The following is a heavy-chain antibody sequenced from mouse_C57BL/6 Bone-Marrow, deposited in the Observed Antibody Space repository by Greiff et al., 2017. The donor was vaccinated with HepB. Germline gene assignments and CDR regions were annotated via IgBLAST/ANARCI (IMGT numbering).Heavy chain of an antibody. V-gene: IGHV7-3*01. J-gene: IGHJ1*03. CDR2: IRNKANGYTT. Sequence: EVQLVESGGGLVQPGGSLSLSCAASGFTFTDYYMSWVRQPPGKALEWLGFIRNKANGYTTEYSASVKGRFTISRDNSQSILYLQMNALRAEDSATYYCARWRGSSSYWYFDVWGKGTTVTVSS. CDR3: ARWRGSSSYWYFDV. D-gene: IGHD1-1*01. CDR1: GFTFTDYY.